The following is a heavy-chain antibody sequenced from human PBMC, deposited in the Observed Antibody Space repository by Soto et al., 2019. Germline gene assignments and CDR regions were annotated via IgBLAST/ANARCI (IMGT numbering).Heavy chain of an antibody. CDR3: ARILYSSQRDGVDV. CDR2: ISSGSDTI. CDR1: GFTFGSYP. D-gene: IGHD2-8*01. V-gene: IGHV3-23*01. Sequence: EVLLLESGGGLVQPGGSLRLSCAAFGFTFGSYPMTWVRQAPGKGLEWVSSISSGSDTIFYADSVKGRFTISRDNSRTTLYLQMNSLRAEDMAIYYCARILYSSQRDGVDVWGQGTTVTVSS. J-gene: IGHJ6*02.